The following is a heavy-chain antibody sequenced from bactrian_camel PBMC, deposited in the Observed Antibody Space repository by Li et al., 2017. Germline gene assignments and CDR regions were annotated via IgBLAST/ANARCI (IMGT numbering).Heavy chain of an antibody. Sequence: DVQLVESGGGSVQAGGSLRLSCVASGFSYNSYCMGWLRQAPGKERGGVASIDSDGRTSYADPVKGRFTISKDNAKNTLYLQMNSLKLEDTAMYYCATMRAGNFCSRVNLLRFGYRGQGTQVTVS. CDR1: GFSYNSYC. CDR2: IDSDGRT. D-gene: IGHD4*01. V-gene: IGHV3S10*01. CDR3: ATMRAGNFCSRVNLLRFGY. J-gene: IGHJ6*01.